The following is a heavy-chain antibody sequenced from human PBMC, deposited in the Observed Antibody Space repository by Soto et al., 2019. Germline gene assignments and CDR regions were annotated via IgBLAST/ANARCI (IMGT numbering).Heavy chain of an antibody. J-gene: IGHJ5*02. CDR2: ISAYNGNT. Sequence: VQLVQSGAEVKKPGASVKVSCKASGYTFTSYGISWVRQAPGQGLEWMGWISAYNGNTNYAQKLQGRVTMTTDTSTSTAYMELRSLRSDDTAVYYCARAPKNYDILTGYYFGGYNWFDPWGQGTLVTVSS. CDR1: GYTFTSYG. D-gene: IGHD3-9*01. CDR3: ARAPKNYDILTGYYFGGYNWFDP. V-gene: IGHV1-18*01.